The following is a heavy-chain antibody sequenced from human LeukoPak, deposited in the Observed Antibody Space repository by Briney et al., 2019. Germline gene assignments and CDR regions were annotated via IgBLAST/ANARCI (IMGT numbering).Heavy chain of an antibody. CDR2: ISRSGSTK. J-gene: IGHJ6*03. CDR1: GFTFSDYY. D-gene: IGHD2-15*01. Sequence: GGSLRLSCAASGFTFSDYYMSWIRQAPGKGLEWVSSISRSGSTKYYADSVKGRFTISRDNAKNSLFLQRNSLRAEDTAVYYCARVLRYCSGGNCYSGGLGYMDVWGKGTTVTISS. V-gene: IGHV3-11*01. CDR3: ARVLRYCSGGNCYSGGLGYMDV.